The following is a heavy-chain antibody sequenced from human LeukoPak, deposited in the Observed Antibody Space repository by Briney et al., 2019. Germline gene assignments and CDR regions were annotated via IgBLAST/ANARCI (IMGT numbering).Heavy chain of an antibody. J-gene: IGHJ4*02. CDR3: ARGFGFLEWLFLY. V-gene: IGHV3-21*01. D-gene: IGHD3-3*01. CDR2: ISSSSSYI. CDR1: GFTFSSYS. Sequence: GGSLRLSCAASGFTFSSYSINWVRQAPGKGLEWVSSISSSSSYIYYAGSVKGRFTISRDNAKNSLYLQMNSLRAEDTAVYYCARGFGFLEWLFLYWGQGTLVTVSS.